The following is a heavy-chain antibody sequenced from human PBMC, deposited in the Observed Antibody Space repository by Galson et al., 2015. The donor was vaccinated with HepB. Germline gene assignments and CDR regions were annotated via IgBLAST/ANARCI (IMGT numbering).Heavy chain of an antibody. CDR2: MTPSGGRP. CDR3: ARDYDNGGKEI. V-gene: IGHV1-46*01. Sequence: SVNTSGKASGCSVTGYYMRWVRQAPGPGLVWMGIMTPSGGRPNYAKKFQGRVTMTRDTSTRTVYMERRGLRSEDTAVYYCARDYDNGGKEIWGQGTMVTVSS. CDR1: GCSVTGYY. J-gene: IGHJ3*02. D-gene: IGHD4-23*01.